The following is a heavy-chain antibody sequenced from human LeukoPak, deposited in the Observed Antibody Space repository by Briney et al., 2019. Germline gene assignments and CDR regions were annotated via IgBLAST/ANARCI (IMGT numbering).Heavy chain of an antibody. CDR2: INHSGST. D-gene: IGHD3-22*01. Sequence: SETLSLTCAVYGGSVSGYYWSWIRQPPRKGLEWIGEINHSGSTNYNPSLNSRVTISVDTSKNQFFLKLSSVTAADTAVYYCARGNPYDSSGYYRNAFDIWGQGTMVTVSS. J-gene: IGHJ3*02. CDR1: GGSVSGYY. V-gene: IGHV4-34*01. CDR3: ARGNPYDSSGYYRNAFDI.